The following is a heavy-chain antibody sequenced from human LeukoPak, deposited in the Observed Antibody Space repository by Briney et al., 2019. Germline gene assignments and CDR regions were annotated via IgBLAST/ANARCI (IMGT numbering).Heavy chain of an antibody. Sequence: PGGSLRLSCAASGFTFSDYYMSWIRQAPGKGLEWVSCISSSGSTIYYADSVKGRFTISRDNAKNSLYLQMNSLRADDTAVYYCARVFGEQWLVGDYWGQGTLVTVSS. CDR3: ARVFGEQWLVGDY. CDR1: GFTFSDYY. CDR2: ISSSGSTI. V-gene: IGHV3-11*04. J-gene: IGHJ4*02. D-gene: IGHD6-19*01.